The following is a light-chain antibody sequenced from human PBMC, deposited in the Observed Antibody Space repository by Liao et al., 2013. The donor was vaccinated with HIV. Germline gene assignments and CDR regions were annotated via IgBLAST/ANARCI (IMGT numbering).Light chain of an antibody. CDR1: GLGDKF. Sequence: SFDLTQPPSMAVSAGQTASITCSGQGLGDKFTCWFQQRPGQAPLLVIYYDSDRPSGIPERFSGSSSGNTATLTISRVEVGDEADYYCQVWDSDSDHFVFGSGTKVTVL. J-gene: IGLJ1*01. CDR2: YDS. CDR3: QVWDSDSDHFV. V-gene: IGLV3-21*04.